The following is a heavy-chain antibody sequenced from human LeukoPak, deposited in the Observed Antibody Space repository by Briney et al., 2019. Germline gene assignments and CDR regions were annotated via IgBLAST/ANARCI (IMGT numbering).Heavy chain of an antibody. CDR1: GGSISGYY. CDR3: ARDSKYYYDSAGSRFDP. Sequence: SETLSLTCTVSGGSISGYYWSWIRQPPGKGLEWIGYIYYSGNSNYNPSLKSRVTISANTSTTTAYMELRSLRSDDTAVYYCARDSKYYYDSAGSRFDPWGQGTLVTVSS. D-gene: IGHD3-22*01. J-gene: IGHJ5*02. CDR2: IYYSGNS. V-gene: IGHV4-59*01.